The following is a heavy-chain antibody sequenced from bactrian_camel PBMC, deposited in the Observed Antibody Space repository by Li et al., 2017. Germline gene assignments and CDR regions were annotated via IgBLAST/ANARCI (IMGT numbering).Heavy chain of an antibody. J-gene: IGHJ4*01. CDR2: IAEGGGTT. V-gene: IGHV3S40*01. CDR1: AYTGGPFY. D-gene: IGHD2*01. CDR3: ASGHVDDY. Sequence: VQLVESGGGSVQAGGSLRLSCAASAYTGGPFYMAYFRQAPGKGLEWVSGIAEGGGTTYYGDSVSGRFTISRDNTKNTVSLQMNTLKLEDTAVYYCASGHVDDYWGQGTQVTVS.